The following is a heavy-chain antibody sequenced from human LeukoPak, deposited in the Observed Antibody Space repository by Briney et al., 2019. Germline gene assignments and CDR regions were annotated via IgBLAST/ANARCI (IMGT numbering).Heavy chain of an antibody. J-gene: IGHJ4*02. CDR3: AGGMGGVGMGFGY. D-gene: IGHD2-21*01. CDR2: ISLYDGNT. CDR1: GYTFTSYG. Sequence: APVKASCKASGYTFTSYGINWVRQSPGQGLEWMAWISLYDGNTNYAQKLQGRITMTTDTSTSTDYMGLRGLRSDDTAVYYCAGGMGGVGMGFGYWGQRPVLAVSS. V-gene: IGHV1-18*01.